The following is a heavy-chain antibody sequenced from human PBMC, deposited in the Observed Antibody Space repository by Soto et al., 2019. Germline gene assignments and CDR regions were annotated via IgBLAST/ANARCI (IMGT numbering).Heavy chain of an antibody. CDR3: ATTPIGDTAMVDYGMDV. V-gene: IGHV4-39*01. CDR1: GGSISSSSYY. J-gene: IGHJ6*02. Sequence: SETLSLTCTVAGGSISSSSYYWGWIRQPPGKGLEWIGSIYYSGSTYYNPSLKSRVTISVDTSKNQFSLKLSSVTAADTAVYYCATTPIGDTAMVDYGMDVWGQGTTVTVSS. D-gene: IGHD5-18*01. CDR2: IYYSGST.